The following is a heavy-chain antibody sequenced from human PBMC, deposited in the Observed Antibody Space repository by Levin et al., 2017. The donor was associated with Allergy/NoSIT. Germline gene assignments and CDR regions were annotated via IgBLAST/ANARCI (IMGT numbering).Heavy chain of an antibody. J-gene: IGHJ4*02. D-gene: IGHD3-3*01. CDR2: ISNDGSNK. V-gene: IGHV3-30*18. CDR3: AKEGCMTILGVVIGDHCYFDY. Sequence: HTGGSLRLSCAASGFTFSSYGMHWVRQAPGKGLEWVALISNDGSNKYYADSVKGRFTISRDNSKNTLYLQMNSLTPEDTAVYYCAKEGCMTILGVVIGDHCYFDYWGQGTLVTVSS. CDR1: GFTFSSYG.